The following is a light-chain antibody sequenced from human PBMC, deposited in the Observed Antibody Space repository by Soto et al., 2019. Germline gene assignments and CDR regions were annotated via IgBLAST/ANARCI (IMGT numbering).Light chain of an antibody. Sequence: DIQMTQSPSSLSASVGDRVTITCRASQGISNSLAWYQQKPGKVPKLLIYAASTLQSGVLSRLSGSASGTDFTLTNSSLQPEDVGPYYCQKYNRAPTWTFGQGTKVEIK. J-gene: IGKJ1*01. V-gene: IGKV1-27*01. CDR1: QGISNS. CDR2: AAS. CDR3: QKYNRAPTWT.